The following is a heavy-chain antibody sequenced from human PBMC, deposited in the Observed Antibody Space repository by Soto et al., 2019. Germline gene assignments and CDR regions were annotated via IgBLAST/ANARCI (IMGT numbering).Heavy chain of an antibody. CDR2: ISAYNGNT. J-gene: IGHJ3*02. V-gene: IGHV1-18*01. D-gene: IGHD6-13*01. CDR1: GYTFTSYG. Sequence: QVQLVQSGAEVKKPGASVKVSCKASGYTFTSYGISWVRQAPGQGLEWMGWISAYNGNTNYAQKLQGRVTMTTDTSTRTAYMELRSLRSDATAVYYCARDQRQQLANDAFDIWCQGTMVTVSS. CDR3: ARDQRQQLANDAFDI.